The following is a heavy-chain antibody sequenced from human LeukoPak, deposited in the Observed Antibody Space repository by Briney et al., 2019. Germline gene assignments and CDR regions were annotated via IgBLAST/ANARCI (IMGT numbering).Heavy chain of an antibody. V-gene: IGHV3-23*01. Sequence: GGSLRLSCAASGFTFSSYAMSWVRQAPGKGLEWVSAISGSGGSTYYADSVKGRFTISRDNSKNTLYLQMNSPRAADTAVYYCAKVLRAHYYDSSGGSYWGQGTLVTVSS. CDR1: GFTFSSYA. CDR3: AKVLRAHYYDSSGGSY. CDR2: ISGSGGST. J-gene: IGHJ4*02. D-gene: IGHD3-22*01.